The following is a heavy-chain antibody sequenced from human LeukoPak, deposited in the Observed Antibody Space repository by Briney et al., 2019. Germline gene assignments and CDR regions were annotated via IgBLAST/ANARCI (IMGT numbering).Heavy chain of an antibody. CDR2: INHSGST. CDR1: GGSFSGYY. J-gene: IGHJ6*02. Sequence: PSETLSLTCAVYGGSFSGYYWSWIRQPPGKGLEWIGEINHSGSTNYNPSLKSRVTISVDTSKNQFSLKLSSVTAADTAVYYCESGSGYYFPDYYYGMDVWGQGTTVTVSS. CDR3: ESGSGYYFPDYYYGMDV. V-gene: IGHV4-34*01. D-gene: IGHD3-22*01.